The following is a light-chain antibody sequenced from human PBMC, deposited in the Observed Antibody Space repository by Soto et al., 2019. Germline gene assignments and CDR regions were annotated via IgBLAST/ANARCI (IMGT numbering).Light chain of an antibody. V-gene: IGLV1-51*02. CDR3: GTWDSSLSAVV. CDR2: ENN. Sequence: QSVLTQPPSVSAAPGQTVTISCSGSSSNIGNNYVSWYQQLPGTAPKLLIYENNKRPSGIPDRFSGSKSGTSATLGITGLQTWDEADYYCGTWDSSLSAVVFGGGTKLTVL. J-gene: IGLJ2*01. CDR1: SSNIGNNY.